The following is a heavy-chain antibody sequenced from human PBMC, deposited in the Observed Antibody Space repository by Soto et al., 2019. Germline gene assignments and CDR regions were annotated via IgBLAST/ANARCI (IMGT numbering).Heavy chain of an antibody. CDR1: GGSFSGYY. Sequence: SETLSLTCAVYGGSFSGYYWSWIRQPPGKGLEWIGEINHSGSTNYNPSLKSRVTISVDTSKNQFSLKLSSVTAADTAVYYCASGYCSGGSCYPPYGMDVWGQGTTVTVSS. J-gene: IGHJ6*02. CDR3: ASGYCSGGSCYPPYGMDV. CDR2: INHSGST. V-gene: IGHV4-34*01. D-gene: IGHD2-15*01.